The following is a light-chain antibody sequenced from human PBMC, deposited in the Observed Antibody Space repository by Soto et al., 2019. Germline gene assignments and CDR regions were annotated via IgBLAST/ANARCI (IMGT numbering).Light chain of an antibody. J-gene: IGLJ1*01. CDR3: SSYAGSNWYV. V-gene: IGLV2-8*01. CDR2: EVN. Sequence: QSALTQPPSASGSPGQSVTISCTGTNSDVGGYNYVSWYQQYPGKAPKLIIYEVNEWPSGVPDRFSGSKSGNTASLTVSGLQTADEADYCSSYAGSNWYVFGTGTKLTVL. CDR1: NSDVGGYNY.